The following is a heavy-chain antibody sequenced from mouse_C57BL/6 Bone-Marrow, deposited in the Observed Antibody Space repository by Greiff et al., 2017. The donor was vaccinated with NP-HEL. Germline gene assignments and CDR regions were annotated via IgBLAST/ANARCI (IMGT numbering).Heavy chain of an antibody. D-gene: IGHD2-3*01. V-gene: IGHV5-17*01. Sequence: EVKLVESGGGLVKPGGSLKLSCAASGFTFSDYGMHWVRQAPEKGLEWVAYISSGSSTIYYAETVKGRFTISRDNAKNTLFLLMTSLRSEYTAMYYCARQGYYVLYYAMDYWGQGTSVTVSS. J-gene: IGHJ4*01. CDR1: GFTFSDYG. CDR3: ARQGYYVLYYAMDY. CDR2: ISSGSSTI.